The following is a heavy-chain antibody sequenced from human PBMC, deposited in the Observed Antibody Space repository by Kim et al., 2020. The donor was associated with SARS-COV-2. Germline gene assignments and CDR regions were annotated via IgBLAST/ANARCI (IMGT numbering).Heavy chain of an antibody. CDR2: IYDGDRT. CDR1: GFSVSNKY. Sequence: GGSLRLSCAASGFSVSNKYMSWVRQAPGKGLEWIAIIYDGDRTYYADSVRGRFTVSRDNSKNTLYLEMNSLGAEDTAVYYCAGDSVAWPNLVYWGQGTLVTVSS. J-gene: IGHJ4*02. CDR3: AGDSVAWPNLVY. V-gene: IGHV3-53*01. D-gene: IGHD1-26*01.